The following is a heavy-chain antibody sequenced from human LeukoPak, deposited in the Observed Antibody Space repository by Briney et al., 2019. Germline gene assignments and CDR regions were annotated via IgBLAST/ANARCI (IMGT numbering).Heavy chain of an antibody. Sequence: SETLSLTCAVSGYSISSGYYWGWIRQPPGKGLEWIGSIYHSGSTCYNPSLKSRVTISVDTSKNQFSLKLSSVTAADTAVYYCARLTLYVSSGWYGFDYWGQGTLVTVSS. CDR3: ARLTLYVSSGWYGFDY. CDR1: GYSISSGYY. J-gene: IGHJ4*02. V-gene: IGHV4-38-2*01. D-gene: IGHD6-19*01. CDR2: IYHSGST.